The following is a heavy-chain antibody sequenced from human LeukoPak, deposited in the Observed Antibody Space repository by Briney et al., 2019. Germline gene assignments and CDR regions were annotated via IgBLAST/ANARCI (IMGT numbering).Heavy chain of an antibody. V-gene: IGHV1-8*01. D-gene: IGHD3-3*01. CDR1: GYTFTSYD. CDR2: MNPNSGNT. CDR3: ARDGVNYDFWSGYPVC. Sequence: ASVKVSCKASGYTFTSYDINWVRQATGQGLEWMGWMNPNSGNTGYAQKFQGRVTMTRDTSISTAYLELTTLRSDDTAVYYCARDGVNYDFWSGYPVCWGQGTLVTVSS. J-gene: IGHJ4*02.